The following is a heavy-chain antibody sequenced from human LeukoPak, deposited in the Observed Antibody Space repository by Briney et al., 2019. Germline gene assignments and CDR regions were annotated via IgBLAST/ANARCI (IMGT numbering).Heavy chain of an antibody. D-gene: IGHD3-10*01. Sequence: GGSLRLSCADPGFTFSSYAMSWVRQAPGKGLEWVSAISGSGGSTYYADSVKGRFTISRDNSKNTLYLQMNSLRVEDTAVYYCAKDAGYGSGSYEYWYFDLWGRGTLVTVSS. CDR3: AKDAGYGSGSYEYWYFDL. CDR2: ISGSGGST. J-gene: IGHJ2*01. CDR1: GFTFSSYA. V-gene: IGHV3-23*01.